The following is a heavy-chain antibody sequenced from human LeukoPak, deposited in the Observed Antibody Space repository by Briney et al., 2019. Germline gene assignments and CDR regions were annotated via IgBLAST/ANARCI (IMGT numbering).Heavy chain of an antibody. Sequence: KPGGSLRLSCAASGYTFTSYYMHWVRQAPGQGLEWMGIINPSGGSTSYAQKFQGRVTMTRDTSTSTVYMELSSLRSEDTAVYYCARAYGSGSYTLLFFDYWGQGTLVTVSS. CDR3: ARAYGSGSYTLLFFDY. D-gene: IGHD3-10*01. CDR1: GYTFTSYY. J-gene: IGHJ4*02. CDR2: INPSGGST. V-gene: IGHV1-46*01.